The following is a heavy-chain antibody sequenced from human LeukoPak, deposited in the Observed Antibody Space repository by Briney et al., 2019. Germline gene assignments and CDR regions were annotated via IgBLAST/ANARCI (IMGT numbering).Heavy chain of an antibody. Sequence: PSQTLSLTCTVSGGSISSGGYYWSWIRQHPGKGLEWIGYIYYSGSTHYNPSLKSRVTISVDTSKNQFSLKLSSVTAADTAVYYCARESGAYGDYTFDYWGQGTLVTVSS. CDR3: ARESGAYGDYTFDY. CDR1: GGSISSGGYY. V-gene: IGHV4-31*03. J-gene: IGHJ4*02. CDR2: IYYSGST. D-gene: IGHD4-17*01.